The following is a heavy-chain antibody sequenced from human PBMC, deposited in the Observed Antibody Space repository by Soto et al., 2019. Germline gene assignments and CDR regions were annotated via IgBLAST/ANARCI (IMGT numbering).Heavy chain of an antibody. J-gene: IGHJ4*02. Sequence: EVQLLESGGGLVQPGGSLRLSCAASGFTFSSYAVTWVRQAPGKGLAWVSTINAGGSNTYYADSVKGRFTICRANSKTTLYLQMNTVRADDTAVYYCATSLRGVMIDFDFWGRVSLVTVAS. D-gene: IGHD3-10*01. V-gene: IGHV3-23*01. CDR3: ATSLRGVMIDFDF. CDR2: INAGGSNT. CDR1: GFTFSSYA.